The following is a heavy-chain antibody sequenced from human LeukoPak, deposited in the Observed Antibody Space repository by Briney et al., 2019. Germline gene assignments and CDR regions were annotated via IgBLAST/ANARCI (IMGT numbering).Heavy chain of an antibody. CDR3: ARGAYAAAAGFDY. V-gene: IGHV3-23*01. CDR2: ISGNGGGT. J-gene: IGHJ4*02. CDR1: GFTFSSYA. Sequence: GGSLRLSCAASGFTFSSYAMSWARQAPGKGLEWVSGISGNGGGTYYADSVKGRFTISRDNSKNTMYLQMNSLRVEDTAVYYCARGAYAAAAGFDYWGQGTLVSVSS. D-gene: IGHD6-13*01.